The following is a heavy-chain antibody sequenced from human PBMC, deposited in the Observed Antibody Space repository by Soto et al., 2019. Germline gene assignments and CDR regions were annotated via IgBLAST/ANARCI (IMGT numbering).Heavy chain of an antibody. CDR3: ARDDDNDANALAY. J-gene: IGHJ4*02. V-gene: IGHV3-33*01. CDR2: IWNDGIRK. Sequence: VQLVESGGGMVQPGTSLRLSCAASGFTFSKYGMHWVRQAPGKGLEWVAVIWNDGIRKVYVDSVKGRFTISRDNSKNTLDLQMNNMRDEDTAVYYCARDDDNDANALAYWGPGTLVTVSS. CDR1: GFTFSKYG.